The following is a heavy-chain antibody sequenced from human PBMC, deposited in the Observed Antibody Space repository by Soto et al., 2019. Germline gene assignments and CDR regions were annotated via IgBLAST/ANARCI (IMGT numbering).Heavy chain of an antibody. CDR1: GYSYTNND. CDR2: MNPGSGDT. D-gene: IGHD3-16*01. Sequence: ASVKVSCKASGYSYTNNDVSWVRQASGQGLEWMGWMNPGSGDTGYAQKFQGRVTMTRDISIATAYMELSSLRSDDTAIYYCARMATFGSLNWFDPWGQGTLVTVSS. CDR3: ARMATFGSLNWFDP. V-gene: IGHV1-8*01. J-gene: IGHJ5*02.